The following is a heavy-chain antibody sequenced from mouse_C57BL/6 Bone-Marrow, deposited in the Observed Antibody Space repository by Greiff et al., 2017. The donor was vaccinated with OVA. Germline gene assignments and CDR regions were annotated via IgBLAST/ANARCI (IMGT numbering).Heavy chain of an antibody. J-gene: IGHJ2*01. D-gene: IGHD5-1*01. V-gene: IGHV1-55*01. CDR2: IYPGSGST. CDR1: GYTFTSYW. CDR3: AVLSTGGHSTFLDY. Sequence: QVHVKQPGAELVKPGASVKMSCKASGYTFTSYWITWVKQRPGQGLEWIGDIYPGSGSTNYNEKFKSKATLTVDTSSSTAYMQLSSLASEDSAFYNCAVLSTGGHSTFLDYWGQGTTLTVSS.